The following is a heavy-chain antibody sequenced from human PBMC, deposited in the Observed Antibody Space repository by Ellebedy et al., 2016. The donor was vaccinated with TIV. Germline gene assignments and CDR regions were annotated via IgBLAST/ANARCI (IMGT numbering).Heavy chain of an antibody. CDR3: ATMGPGVSSHGSDY. CDR2: IYYSGST. V-gene: IGHV4-59*01. J-gene: IGHJ4*02. Sequence: SETLSLTCTVSGGSLSSYYWSWIRQPPGKGLEWIGYIYYSGSTNYNPSLKSRVTISVDTSKNQFSLKLSSVTAADTAVYYCATMGPGVSSHGSDYWGQGTLVTVSS. D-gene: IGHD7-27*01. CDR1: GGSLSSYY.